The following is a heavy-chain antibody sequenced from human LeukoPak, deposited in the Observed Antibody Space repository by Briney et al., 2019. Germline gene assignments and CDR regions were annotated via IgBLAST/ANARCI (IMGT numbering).Heavy chain of an antibody. CDR2: ISWNSGSI. V-gene: IGHV3-9*01. J-gene: IGHJ5*02. D-gene: IGHD6-13*01. CDR3: AKDYGSSWWHWFDP. CDR1: GFTFDDYA. Sequence: PGRSLRLSCAASGFTFDDYAMHWVRQAPGKGLEWVSGISWNSGSIGYADSVKGRFTISRDNAKNSLYLQMNSLRAEDTALYYCAKDYGSSWWHWFDPWGQGTLVTVSS.